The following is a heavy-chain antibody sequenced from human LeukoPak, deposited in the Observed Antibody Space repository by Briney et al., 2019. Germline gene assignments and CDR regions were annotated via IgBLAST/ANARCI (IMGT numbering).Heavy chain of an antibody. V-gene: IGHV1-18*01. J-gene: IGHJ4*02. Sequence: ASVKVSCKASGYSFNSYGISWVRQAPGQGLEWMGWISAYNGNTNYAQKFQDRVTMTTDTSTSTAYMELRSLRSDDTAVYYCARGGYCNSTSCDKPFDCWGPGALVTVSS. CDR2: ISAYNGNT. D-gene: IGHD2-2*01. CDR3: ARGGYCNSTSCDKPFDC. CDR1: GYSFNSYG.